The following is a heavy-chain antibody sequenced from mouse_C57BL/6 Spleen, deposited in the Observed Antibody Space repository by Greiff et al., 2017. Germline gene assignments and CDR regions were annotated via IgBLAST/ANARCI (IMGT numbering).Heavy chain of an antibody. D-gene: IGHD1-1*01. Sequence: QVQLQQPGAELVKPGASVKMSCKASGYTFTSYWITWVKQRPGQGLEWIGDIYPGSGSTNYNEKFKGKATLTVDTSSSTANMQLSSLTSEDSAVYYCARGDYYGSSLWYFDVWGTGTTVTVSS. V-gene: IGHV1-55*01. J-gene: IGHJ1*03. CDR3: ARGDYYGSSLWYFDV. CDR1: GYTFTSYW. CDR2: IYPGSGST.